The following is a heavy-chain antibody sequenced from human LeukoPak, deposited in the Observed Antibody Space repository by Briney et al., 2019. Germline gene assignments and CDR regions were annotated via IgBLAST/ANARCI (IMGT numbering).Heavy chain of an antibody. CDR3: ARVKGSYSDY. Sequence: GGFLRLSCAASGFTFSTYSMNWVRQAPGKGLEWISYISLSSDYIFYADSVKGRFTISRDNSKNTLYLQMNSLRAEDTAVYYCARVKGSYSDYWGQGTLVTVSS. V-gene: IGHV3-21*04. J-gene: IGHJ4*02. CDR2: ISLSSDYI. D-gene: IGHD3-10*01. CDR1: GFTFSTYS.